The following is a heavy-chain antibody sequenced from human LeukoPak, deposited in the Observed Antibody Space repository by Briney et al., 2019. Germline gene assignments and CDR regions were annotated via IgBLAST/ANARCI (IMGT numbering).Heavy chain of an antibody. CDR3: AKDLTYSSGWDFDY. J-gene: IGHJ4*02. D-gene: IGHD6-19*01. CDR1: GFTFSSYA. V-gene: IGHV3-23*01. Sequence: GGSLRLPCAASGFTFSSYAVSWVRQAPGKGLEWVSVISGSGGSTYYADSVKGRFTISRDNSKNTLYLQMNSLRAEDTAVYYCAKDLTYSSGWDFDYWGQGTLVTVSS. CDR2: ISGSGGST.